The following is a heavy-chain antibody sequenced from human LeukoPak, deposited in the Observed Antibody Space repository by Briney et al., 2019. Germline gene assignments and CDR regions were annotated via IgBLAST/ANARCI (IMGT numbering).Heavy chain of an antibody. CDR2: IDYSGST. J-gene: IGHJ3*02. CDR3: AREKSSGSYDAFDI. Sequence: SETLSLTCTVSGGSISSYYWSWIRQPPGKGLEWIGYIDYSGSTNYNPSLKSRVTISVDTSKNQFSLKLSSVTAADTAVYYCAREKSSGSYDAFDIWGQGTMVTVSS. V-gene: IGHV4-59*01. CDR1: GGSISSYY. D-gene: IGHD1-26*01.